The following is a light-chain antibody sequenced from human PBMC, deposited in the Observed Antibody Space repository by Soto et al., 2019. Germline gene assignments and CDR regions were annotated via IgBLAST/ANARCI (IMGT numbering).Light chain of an antibody. CDR1: SSDVGAYNY. CDR2: EVS. CDR3: CSYAGSYTYV. V-gene: IGLV2-11*01. Sequence: QSALTQPRSVSGSPGQSVTISCTGTSSDVGAYNYVSWYQQHPGKAPKLMIYEVSKRPSGVSDRFSGSKSGNTASLTISGLQAEDEADYYCCSYAGSYTYVFGTGTKLTVL. J-gene: IGLJ1*01.